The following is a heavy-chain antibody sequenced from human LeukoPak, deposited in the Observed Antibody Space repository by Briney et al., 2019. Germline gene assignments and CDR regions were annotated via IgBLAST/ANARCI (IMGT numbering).Heavy chain of an antibody. CDR3: TTQGGGSGYQSFSFDY. Sequence: GGSLRLSCAASGFTFSNAWKSWVRQAPGKGLEWVGRIKSKTDGGTTDYAAPVKGRFTISRDDSKNTLYLQMNSLKTEDTAVYYCTTQGGGSGYQSFSFDYWGQGTLVTVSS. V-gene: IGHV3-15*01. D-gene: IGHD3-22*01. CDR2: IKSKTDGGTT. J-gene: IGHJ4*02. CDR1: GFTFSNAW.